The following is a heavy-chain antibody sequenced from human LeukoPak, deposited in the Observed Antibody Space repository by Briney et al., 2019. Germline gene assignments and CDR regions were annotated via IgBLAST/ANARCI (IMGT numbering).Heavy chain of an antibody. CDR1: GFTFSSYA. CDR3: AREGYDSSGYYYEYYFDY. CDR2: ISYDGSNK. V-gene: IGHV3-30-3*01. Sequence: PGRSLRLSCAASGFTFSSYAMHWVRPAPGKGLEWVAVISYDGSNKYYADSVKGRFTISKDNSKNTLYLQMNSLRAEDTAVYYCAREGYDSSGYYYEYYFDYWGQGTLVTVSS. D-gene: IGHD3-22*01. J-gene: IGHJ4*02.